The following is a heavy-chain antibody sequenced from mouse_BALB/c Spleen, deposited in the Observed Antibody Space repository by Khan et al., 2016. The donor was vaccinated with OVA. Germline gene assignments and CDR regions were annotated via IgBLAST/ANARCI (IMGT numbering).Heavy chain of an antibody. V-gene: IGHV1-7*01. Sequence: QVQLQQSGAELAKPGASVKMSCKASGYTFTSYWMHWVKQRPGQGLEWIGYSNPSTGYTEFNQKFKDKATMTADKSSSTAYMQLSSLTSEDSAVYYCARGRYRNYGAYWGQGTLVTVSA. CDR2: SNPSTGYT. CDR1: GYTFTSYW. CDR3: ARGRYRNYGAY. J-gene: IGHJ3*01. D-gene: IGHD2-10*02.